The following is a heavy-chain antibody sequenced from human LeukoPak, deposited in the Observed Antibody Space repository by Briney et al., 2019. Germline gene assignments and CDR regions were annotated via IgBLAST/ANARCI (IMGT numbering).Heavy chain of an antibody. CDR3: AKPTKMYYYDSGALNY. D-gene: IGHD3-22*01. CDR1: GFTVSSNY. Sequence: PGGSLRLSCAASGFTVSSNYMSWVRQAPGKGLQWVSTISVGSDITYYADSVKGRFTISRDNDKNTLYLQMNSLRADDTAIYYCAKPTKMYYYDSGALNYWGPGTLVTVFS. V-gene: IGHV3-23*01. J-gene: IGHJ4*02. CDR2: ISVGSDIT.